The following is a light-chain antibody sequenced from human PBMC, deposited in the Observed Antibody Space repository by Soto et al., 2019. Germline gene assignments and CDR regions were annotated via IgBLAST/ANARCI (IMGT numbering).Light chain of an antibody. V-gene: IGLV1-40*01. J-gene: IGLJ1*01. CDR3: QSYDSTLSARDV. Sequence: QSALTQPPSVSGAPGQRVTISCTGSSSNIGAGYDVHWYQQRPGTAPKLLIFGNTNRPSGVPDRFSGSKSGTSASLAITGLQAEDEGDYYCQSYDSTLSARDVFGTGTKVTVL. CDR2: GNT. CDR1: SSNIGAGYD.